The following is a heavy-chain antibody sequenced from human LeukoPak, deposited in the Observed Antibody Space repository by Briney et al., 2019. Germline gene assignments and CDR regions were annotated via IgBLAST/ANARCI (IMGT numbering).Heavy chain of an antibody. D-gene: IGHD3-9*01. Sequence: PGGSLRLSCAASGFTFSDYYMSWIRQAPGKGLEWVSYISSSGSTIYYADSVKGRFTTSRDNAKNSLYLQMNSLRAEDTAVYYCARSSTYYDILTGYGPATPDYWGQGTLVTVSS. CDR3: ARSSTYYDILTGYGPATPDY. CDR2: ISSSGSTI. J-gene: IGHJ4*02. CDR1: GFTFSDYY. V-gene: IGHV3-11*01.